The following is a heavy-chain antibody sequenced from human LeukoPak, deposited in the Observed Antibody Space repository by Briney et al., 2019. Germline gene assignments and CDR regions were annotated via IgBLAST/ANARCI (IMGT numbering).Heavy chain of an antibody. CDR2: ISAYNGNT. V-gene: IGHV1-18*04. J-gene: IGHJ4*02. Sequence: ASVKVSCKASGYTFTGYYMHWVRQAPGQGLEWMGWISAYNGNTNYAQKLQGRVTMTTDTSTSTAYMELRSLRSDDTAVYYCARSLFYYDSSGGFDYWGQGTLVTVSS. CDR1: GYTFTGYY. CDR3: ARSLFYYDSSGGFDY. D-gene: IGHD3-22*01.